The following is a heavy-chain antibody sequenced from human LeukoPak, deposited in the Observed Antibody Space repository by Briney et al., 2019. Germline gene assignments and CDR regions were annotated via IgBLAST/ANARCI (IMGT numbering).Heavy chain of an antibody. CDR2: IRSKAYGGTT. CDR3: TRAKGGYSSGWYWFDP. V-gene: IGHV3-49*04. J-gene: IGHJ5*02. CDR1: GFTFGDYA. Sequence: GRSLRLSCTASGFTFGDYAMSWVRQAPGKGREWVGFIRSKAYGGTTEYAASVKGRFTISRDDSKSIAYLQMNSLKTEDTAVYYCTRAKGGYSSGWYWFDPWGQGTLVTVSS. D-gene: IGHD6-19*01.